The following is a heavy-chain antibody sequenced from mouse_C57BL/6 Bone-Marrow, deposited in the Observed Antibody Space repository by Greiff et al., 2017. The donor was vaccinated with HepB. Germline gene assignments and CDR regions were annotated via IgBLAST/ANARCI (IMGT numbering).Heavy chain of an antibody. D-gene: IGHD5-1*01. Sequence: EVNVVESGGGLVKPGGSLKLSCAASGFTFSSYAMSWVRQTPEKRLEWVATISDGGSYTYYSDNVKGRFTISRDKAKNNMYLQMSHLKSEDTAMYYCARDEYAWFAYWGQGTLVTVSA. CDR2: ISDGGSYT. J-gene: IGHJ3*01. CDR3: ARDEYAWFAY. V-gene: IGHV5-4*01. CDR1: GFTFSSYA.